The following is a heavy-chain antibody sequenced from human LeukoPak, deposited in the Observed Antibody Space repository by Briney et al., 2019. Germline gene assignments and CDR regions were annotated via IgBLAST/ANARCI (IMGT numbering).Heavy chain of an antibody. V-gene: IGHV1-58*01. Sequence: ASVRVSCKTSGFTFSTSAVQWVRQARGQRLEWIGWIIVGSGATNYAQSLQGRFTITRDMSTNTAYMELSSLGSEDSAVYYCAAELYGVYTDCCTFHLWGQGTLVTVSS. D-gene: IGHD4-17*01. CDR3: AAELYGVYTDCCTFHL. CDR2: IIVGSGAT. J-gene: IGHJ3*01. CDR1: GFTFSTSA.